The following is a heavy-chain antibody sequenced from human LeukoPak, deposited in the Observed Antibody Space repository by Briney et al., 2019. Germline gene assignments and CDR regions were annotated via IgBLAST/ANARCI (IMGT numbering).Heavy chain of an antibody. Sequence: QTLSLTCAISGDSVSSNSAAWNWIRQSPSRGLEWLGRTFYRSKWYNDYPLSVKSRVTINPDTSKNQFSLQLNSVTPEDAAVYYCVREEWELLSQWGQGTLVTVSS. CDR1: GDSVSSNSAA. V-gene: IGHV6-1*01. CDR3: VREEWELLSQ. J-gene: IGHJ4*02. D-gene: IGHD1-26*01. CDR2: TFYRSKWYN.